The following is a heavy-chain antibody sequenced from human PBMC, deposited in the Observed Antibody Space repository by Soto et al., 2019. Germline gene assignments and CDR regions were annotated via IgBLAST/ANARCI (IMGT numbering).Heavy chain of an antibody. V-gene: IGHV3-11*01. J-gene: IGHJ6*02. CDR2: ITFSGNTV. CDR3: ARVSWREKYGMDV. Sequence: GRSLRLSCAASGFTFSDSYMSWIRQAPGKGLEWISYITFSGNTVYYADSLKGRFTISRDNAKNSLYLQMNRLRAEDPAVYYCARVSWREKYGMDVWGQGTTVTVSS. CDR1: GFTFSDSY.